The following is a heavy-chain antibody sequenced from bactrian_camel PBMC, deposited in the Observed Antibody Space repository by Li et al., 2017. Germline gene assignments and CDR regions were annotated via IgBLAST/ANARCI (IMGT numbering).Heavy chain of an antibody. CDR2: IDYGGTDI. D-gene: IGHD1*01. Sequence: QVQLVESGGGSVQAGGTLTLSCTTSEFPRTVYYMGWFRQVPGHEREGVAAIDYGGTDILYADSVKGRFTISQDRAQNTVYLQMNGLQPEDTAMYYCAADRGTIGYALSVQQYAYWGQGTQVTVS. V-gene: IGHV3S33*01. CDR1: EFPRTVYY. J-gene: IGHJ4*01. CDR3: AADRGTIGYALSVQQYAY.